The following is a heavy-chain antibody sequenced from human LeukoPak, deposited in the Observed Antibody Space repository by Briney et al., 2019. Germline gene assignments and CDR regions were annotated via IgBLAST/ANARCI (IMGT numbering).Heavy chain of an antibody. CDR3: AKSGSKLSAQYYFDY. CDR1: GFPFSSYA. V-gene: IGHV3-23*01. Sequence: PGGSLRLSCAASGFPFSSYAMSWVRQAPGKGLEWDSGISASGGSTYYPDSVKDRFTTSRDNSKSTLYLQINSLRDEDTAVYYCAKSGSKLSAQYYFDYWGQGTLVMVSS. CDR2: ISASGGST. J-gene: IGHJ4*02. D-gene: IGHD3-10*01.